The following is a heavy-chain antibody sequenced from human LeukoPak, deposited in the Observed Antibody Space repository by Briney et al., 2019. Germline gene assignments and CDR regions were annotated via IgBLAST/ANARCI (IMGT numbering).Heavy chain of an antibody. CDR1: GFTFDDYA. J-gene: IGHJ4*02. CDR3: AKGISFTNYFDY. CDR2: ISWNSGST. D-gene: IGHD3-3*01. V-gene: IGHV3-9*01. Sequence: GGSPRLSCAASGFTFDDYAMHWVRQAPGKGLEWVSGISWNSGSTAYADSVKGRFTISRDNAKNSLYLQMNSLRAEDTALYYCAKGISFTNYFDYWGQGTLVTVSS.